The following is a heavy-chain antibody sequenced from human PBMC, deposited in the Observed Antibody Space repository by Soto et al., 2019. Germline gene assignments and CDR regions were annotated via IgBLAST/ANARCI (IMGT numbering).Heavy chain of an antibody. V-gene: IGHV4-61*01. Sequence: QVQLQESGPGLVKPSETLSLTCTVSGGSVSSGSYYWSWVRQPPGKGLEWIGYIYYSGSTNYNPSLKSRVTISVDTSKNQFSLKLSSVTAADTAVYYCARSPSTLFDYWGQGTLVTVSS. J-gene: IGHJ4*02. CDR2: IYYSGST. CDR1: GGSVSSGSYY. CDR3: ARSPSTLFDY.